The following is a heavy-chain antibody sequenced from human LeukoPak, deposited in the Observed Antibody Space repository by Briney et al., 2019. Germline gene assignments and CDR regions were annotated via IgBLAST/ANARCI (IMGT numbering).Heavy chain of an antibody. V-gene: IGHV3-48*04. CDR1: GFTFSSYS. D-gene: IGHD3-9*01. CDR2: ISSTSSTI. J-gene: IGHJ3*02. CDR3: ARDDHLIFYDILAQRDAFDI. Sequence: PGGSQRLSCAASGFTFSSYSMNWVRQAPGKGLEWVSYISSTSSTIYYADSVKGRFTISRDNAKNSLYLQMNSLRAEDTAVYYCARDDHLIFYDILAQRDAFDIWGQGTMVTVSS.